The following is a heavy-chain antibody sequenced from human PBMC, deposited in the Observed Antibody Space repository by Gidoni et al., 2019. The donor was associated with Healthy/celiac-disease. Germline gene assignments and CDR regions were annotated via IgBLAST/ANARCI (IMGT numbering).Heavy chain of an antibody. V-gene: IGHV3-74*01. CDR1: GFTFSSYW. J-gene: IGHJ4*02. CDR3: ARAWTSDYGGNSEEFDY. Sequence: EVQLVESGGGLVQPGGSLRLSCAASGFTFSSYWMHWVRQAPGKGLVWVSRINSDGSSTSYADSVKGRFTISRDNAKNTLYLQMNSLRAEDTAVYYCARAWTSDYGGNSEEFDYWGQGTLVTVSS. CDR2: INSDGSST. D-gene: IGHD4-17*01.